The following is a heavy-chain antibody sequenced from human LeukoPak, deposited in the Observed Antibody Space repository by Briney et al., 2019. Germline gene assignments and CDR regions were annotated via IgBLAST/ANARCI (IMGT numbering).Heavy chain of an antibody. J-gene: IGHJ5*02. CDR1: GYTFTGYY. CDR2: IHPNSGGT. D-gene: IGHD6-6*01. Sequence: ASVKVSCKASGYTFTGYYIHWVRRAPGQGLEWMGWIHPNSGGTKFAQSFQGRVTLTRDTSITTASMELSSLISNDTAVYFCARTAYPSSSWFDPWGQGTQVTVTS. CDR3: ARTAYPSSSWFDP. V-gene: IGHV1-2*02.